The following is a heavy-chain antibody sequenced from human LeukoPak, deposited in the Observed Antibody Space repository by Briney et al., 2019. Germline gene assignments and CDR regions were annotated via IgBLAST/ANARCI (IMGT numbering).Heavy chain of an antibody. J-gene: IGHJ4*02. CDR2: ISGSGGST. Sequence: PGGSLRLSCAASGFTFSSYAMSWVRQAPGKGLEWVSAISGSGGSTYYADSVKGRFTISRDNSKNTLYLQMNSLRAEDTAVYYCARDDRDGYNAIDYWGQGTLVTVSS. CDR1: GFTFSSYA. D-gene: IGHD5-24*01. CDR3: ARDDRDGYNAIDY. V-gene: IGHV3-23*01.